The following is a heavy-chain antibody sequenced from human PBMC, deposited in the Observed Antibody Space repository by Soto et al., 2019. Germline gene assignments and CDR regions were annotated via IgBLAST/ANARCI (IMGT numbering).Heavy chain of an antibody. CDR2: ISTYSGDT. CDR3: ARHHGPTTSENWFDP. CDR1: GYTFFNYD. V-gene: IGHV1-18*01. J-gene: IGHJ5*02. D-gene: IGHD5-12*01. Sequence: ASVKVSCKASGYTFFNYDISWVRQAPGQGLEWMGWISTYSGDTKYAQKFQGRVTMTTDTSTTTAYLELRSLRSDDTAVYYCARHHGPTTSENWFDPWGQGTLVTASS.